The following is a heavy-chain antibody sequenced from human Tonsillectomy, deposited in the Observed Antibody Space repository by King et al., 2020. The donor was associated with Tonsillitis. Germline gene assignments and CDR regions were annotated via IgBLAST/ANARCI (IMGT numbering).Heavy chain of an antibody. CDR3: ATYNVEVAGFDY. D-gene: IGHD6-19*01. CDR2: INPNSGGT. CDR1: GYIFTDDY. V-gene: IGHV1-2*02. J-gene: IGHJ4*02. Sequence: QLVQSGAEVKKPGASVKVSCKASGYIFTDDYMHWVRQAPGQGLEWMGWINPNSGGTNYAQKFQGRVTMTRDPSISTAYMELSRLRSDDTAVFYCATYNVEVAGFDYWGQGTLVTVSS.